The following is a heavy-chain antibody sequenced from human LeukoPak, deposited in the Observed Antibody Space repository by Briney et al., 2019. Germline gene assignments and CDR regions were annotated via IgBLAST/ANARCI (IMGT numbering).Heavy chain of an antibody. J-gene: IGHJ4*02. CDR3: AKDDGRDGLAVAGMREGYFDY. CDR1: GFTFSGYA. CDR2: ISGSGGST. V-gene: IGHV3-23*01. D-gene: IGHD6-19*01. Sequence: PGGSLRLSCAASGFTFSGYAMSWVRQAPGKGLECVSAISGSGGSTYYADSVKGRFTISRDNSKKTLYLQMNSLRAEDTAVYYCAKDDGRDGLAVAGMREGYFDYWGQGTLVTVSS.